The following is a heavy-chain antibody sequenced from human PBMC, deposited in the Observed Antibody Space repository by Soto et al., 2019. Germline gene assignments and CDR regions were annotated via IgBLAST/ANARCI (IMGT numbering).Heavy chain of an antibody. CDR2: ISSSSSTI. CDR3: ARGYSGYDFGYYYYYMDV. CDR1: GFTFSSYS. Sequence: EVQLVESGGGLVQPGGSLRLSCAASGFTFSSYSMNWVRQAPGKGLEWVSYISSSSSTIYYADSVKGRFTISRDNAKNSLYLQMNSLRAEDTAVYYCARGYSGYDFGYYYYYMDVWGKGTTVTVSS. D-gene: IGHD5-12*01. V-gene: IGHV3-48*01. J-gene: IGHJ6*03.